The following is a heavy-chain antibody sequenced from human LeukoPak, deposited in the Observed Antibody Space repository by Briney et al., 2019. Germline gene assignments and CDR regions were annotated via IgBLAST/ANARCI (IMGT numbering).Heavy chain of an antibody. D-gene: IGHD6-13*01. J-gene: IGHJ5*02. V-gene: IGHV3-23*01. CDR2: ISGSGGST. CDR1: GFTFSSYA. CDR3: AKDEYSSSWYGWFDP. Sequence: GGSLRLSCAASGFTFSSYAMSWVRQAPGKGLEWVSAISGSGGSTYYADSVKGRFTISRDNSKNTLYLQMNSLRAEDTAVYYCAKDEYSSSWYGWFDPRGQGTLVTVSS.